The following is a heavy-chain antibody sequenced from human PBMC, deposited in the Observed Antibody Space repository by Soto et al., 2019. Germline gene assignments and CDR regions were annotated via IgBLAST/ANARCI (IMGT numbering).Heavy chain of an antibody. CDR2: IGGFTDTK. CDR3: ARDSAKRGLAPFFDY. V-gene: IGHV3-48*01. CDR1: GFTFSKYS. D-gene: IGHD3-3*02. Sequence: GGSLRLSCVASGFTFSKYSMNWVRQTSEKGLEWLSYIGGFTDTKRYAESLRGRFTISRDNAKNSLYLQMDNLRVEDTAVYYCARDSAKRGLAPFFDYWGQGIVVTV. J-gene: IGHJ4*02.